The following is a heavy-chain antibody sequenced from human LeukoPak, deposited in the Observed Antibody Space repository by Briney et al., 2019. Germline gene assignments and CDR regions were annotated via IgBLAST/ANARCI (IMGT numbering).Heavy chain of an antibody. CDR1: GFTFRRYW. CDR2: ISGDGSVT. Sequence: GGSLRLSCADSGFTFRRYWMHWVRQTPGKGLVWVSCISGDGSVTRYADSVKGRFTISRDNTRNTLYLQMHSLRVEDMAVYYCATAGGETSRMGFDPWGQGPLVTVSS. J-gene: IGHJ5*02. CDR3: ATAGGETSRMGFDP. V-gene: IGHV3-74*01. D-gene: IGHD4-17*01.